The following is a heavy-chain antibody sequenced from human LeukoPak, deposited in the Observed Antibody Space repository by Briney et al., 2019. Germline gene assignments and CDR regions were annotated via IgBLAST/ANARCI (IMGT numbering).Heavy chain of an antibody. CDR3: AKIPYSSGWVQNWFDP. CDR1: GFTIGTYA. D-gene: IGHD6-19*01. CDR2: ISGSGGST. Sequence: PGGSLRLSCAASGFTIGTYAMSWVRQAPGKGLEWISAISGSGGSTYYADSVKGRFTISRDNSKNTLYLQMNSLRAEDTAVYYCAKIPYSSGWVQNWFDPWGQGTLVTVSS. V-gene: IGHV3-23*01. J-gene: IGHJ5*02.